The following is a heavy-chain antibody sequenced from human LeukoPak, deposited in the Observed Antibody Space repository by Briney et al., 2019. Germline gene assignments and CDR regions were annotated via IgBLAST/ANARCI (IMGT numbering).Heavy chain of an antibody. Sequence: GRSLRLSCAASGFTFSSYAMHWVRQAPGKGLEWVAVISYDGSNKYYADSVKGRFTISRDNSKNTLYLQMNSLRAEDTAVYYCAKGRSSGWYEWYFDLWGRGTLVTVSS. CDR1: GFTFSSYA. D-gene: IGHD6-19*01. J-gene: IGHJ2*01. CDR2: ISYDGSNK. V-gene: IGHV3-30-3*01. CDR3: AKGRSSGWYEWYFDL.